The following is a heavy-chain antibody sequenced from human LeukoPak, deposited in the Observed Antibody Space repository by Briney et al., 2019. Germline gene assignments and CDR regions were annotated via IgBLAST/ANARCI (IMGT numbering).Heavy chain of an antibody. CDR1: GFTFSSYE. Sequence: GGSLRLSCAASGFTFSSYEMNWVRQAPGKGLEWVSYISSSGSTIYYADSVKGRFTISRDNCKNSLYLQMNSLRPEDTALYYCARGGVYDRAGLFDIWGQGTMVTVSS. CDR2: ISSSGSTI. J-gene: IGHJ3*02. CDR3: ARGGVYDRAGLFDI. V-gene: IGHV3-48*03. D-gene: IGHD5/OR15-5a*01.